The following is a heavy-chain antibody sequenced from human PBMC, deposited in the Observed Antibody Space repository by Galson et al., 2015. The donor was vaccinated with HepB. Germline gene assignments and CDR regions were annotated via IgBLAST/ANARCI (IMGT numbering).Heavy chain of an antibody. Sequence: ETLSLTCTVSGASMNSYYWNWVRQTPGKGLEWIGYIFYSGATIYNPSLKSRLSISVDTSRMQFSLNLSSVTAADTAVYYCAASQGRLPTRHFSHWGQGTLVNVSS. D-gene: IGHD6-25*01. CDR3: AASQGRLPTRHFSH. CDR1: GASMNSYY. V-gene: IGHV4-59*01. CDR2: IFYSGAT. J-gene: IGHJ1*01.